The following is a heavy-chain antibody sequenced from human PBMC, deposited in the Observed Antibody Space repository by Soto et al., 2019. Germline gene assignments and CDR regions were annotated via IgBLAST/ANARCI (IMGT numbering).Heavy chain of an antibody. V-gene: IGHV5-51*01. CDR1: GYGFTAYW. D-gene: IGHD3-10*01. Sequence: GESLKISCETSGYGFTAYWIAWVRQMPGKGLEWMGIIYPGDSDARYGPSFEGQVSISVDKSVNTAYLQWNSLKDSDTAVYFCARRDFYGSGSYDSSDSFDAWGQGTMVTVSS. CDR3: ARRDFYGSGSYDSSDSFDA. J-gene: IGHJ3*01. CDR2: IYPGDSDA.